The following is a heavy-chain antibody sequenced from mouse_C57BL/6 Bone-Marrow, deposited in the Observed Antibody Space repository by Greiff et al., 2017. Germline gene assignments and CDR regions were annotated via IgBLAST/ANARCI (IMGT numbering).Heavy chain of an antibody. J-gene: IGHJ2*01. CDR3: ARQGYYGSAYFDY. CDR1: GYTFTNYW. Sequence: QVQLQQSGAELVRPGTSVKMSCKASGYTFTNYWIGWAKQRPGHGLEWIGDIYPGGGYTNYNEKFKGQATLTADKSSSTAYMQFSSLTSEDSAIYYCARQGYYGSAYFDYWGQGTTLTVSS. D-gene: IGHD1-1*01. CDR2: IYPGGGYT. V-gene: IGHV1-63*01.